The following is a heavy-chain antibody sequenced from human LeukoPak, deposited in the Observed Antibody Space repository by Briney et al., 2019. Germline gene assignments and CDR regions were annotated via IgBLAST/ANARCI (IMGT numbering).Heavy chain of an antibody. CDR3: AEDQAVTMGYFDY. CDR2: IWYDGSNK. V-gene: IGHV3-33*06. D-gene: IGHD3-10*01. Sequence: GGSLRLSCAASGFTFSSYGMHWVRQAPGKGLEWVAVIWYDGSNKYYADSVKGRFTISRDNSKNTLYLQMSSLRAEDTAVYYCAEDQAVTMGYFDYWGQGTLVTVSS. CDR1: GFTFSSYG. J-gene: IGHJ4*02.